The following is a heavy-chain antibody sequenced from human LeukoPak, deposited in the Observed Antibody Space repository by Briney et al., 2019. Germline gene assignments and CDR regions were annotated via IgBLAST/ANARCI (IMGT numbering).Heavy chain of an antibody. CDR3: ARDGTPMIVVVTEIDY. CDR1: GFTFSSYA. CDR2: IWYDGSNK. D-gene: IGHD3-22*01. J-gene: IGHJ4*02. V-gene: IGHV3-33*08. Sequence: GGSLRLSCAASGFTFSSYAMSWVRQAPGKGLEWVAVIWYDGSNKYYADSVKGRFTISRDNSKNTLYLQMNSLRAEDTAVYYCARDGTPMIVVVTEIDYWGQGTLVTVSS.